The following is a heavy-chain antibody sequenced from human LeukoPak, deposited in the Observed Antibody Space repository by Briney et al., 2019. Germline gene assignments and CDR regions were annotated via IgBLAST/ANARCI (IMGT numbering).Heavy chain of an antibody. J-gene: IGHJ3*02. CDR3: ARLHTLEMATISLPDAFDI. Sequence: SETLSLTCTVSGGSISSYYWSWIRQPPGKELEWIGYIYYSGSTNYNPSLKSRVTISVDTSKNQFSLRLSSVTAADTAVYYCARLHTLEMATISLPDAFDIWGQGTMVTVSS. D-gene: IGHD5-24*01. V-gene: IGHV4-59*08. CDR1: GGSISSYY. CDR2: IYYSGST.